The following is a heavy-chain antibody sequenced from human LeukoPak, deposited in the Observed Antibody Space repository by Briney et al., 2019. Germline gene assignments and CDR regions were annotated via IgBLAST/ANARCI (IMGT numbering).Heavy chain of an antibody. J-gene: IGHJ4*02. Sequence: GGSLRLSCAASGFTFTSYDKNWLRQAPGKGLEWVSSITSRRGYIYYADSVKGRYTISRDNAKKSLYLQMNSLRAEDTAVYYCARGGESSVNDYWGQGTLVTVSS. CDR1: GFTFTSYD. D-gene: IGHD2-21*01. V-gene: IGHV3-21*01. CDR3: ARGGESSVNDY. CDR2: ITSRRGYI.